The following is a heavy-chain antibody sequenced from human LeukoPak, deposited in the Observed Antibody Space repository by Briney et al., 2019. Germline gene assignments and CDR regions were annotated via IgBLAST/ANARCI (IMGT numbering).Heavy chain of an antibody. V-gene: IGHV3-30-3*01. J-gene: IGHJ4*02. CDR2: ISYDGSNK. CDR1: GFTFSSYA. D-gene: IGHD3-3*01. CDR3: ARGDFWSGYSIDY. Sequence: GGSLRLSCAASGFTFSSYAMHWVRQAPGKGLEWVAVISYDGSNKYYADSVKGRFTISRDNSKNTLYLQMNSLRAEDTAVYYCARGDFWSGYSIDYWGQGPLVTVSS.